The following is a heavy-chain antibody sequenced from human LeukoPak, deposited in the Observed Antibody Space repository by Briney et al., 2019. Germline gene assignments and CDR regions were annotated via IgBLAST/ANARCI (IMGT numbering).Heavy chain of an antibody. D-gene: IGHD6-19*01. CDR3: ARDEKYSSGWSDYYYGMDV. CDR1: GFTFADYG. Sequence: PGGSLRLSCAASGFTFADYGMSWVRPPPGKGLEWVSGINWNGGRTVYEDSVRGRFTISRYNAKNSLYLQMNSLRAEDTALYHCARDEKYSSGWSDYYYGMDVWGQGTTVTVSS. CDR2: INWNGGRT. J-gene: IGHJ6*02. V-gene: IGHV3-20*01.